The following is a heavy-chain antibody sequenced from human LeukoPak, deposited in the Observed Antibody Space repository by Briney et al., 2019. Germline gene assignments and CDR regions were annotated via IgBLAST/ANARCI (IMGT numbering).Heavy chain of an antibody. CDR1: GFTFSSYW. CDR3: ARGYQSSYYYGMDV. CDR2: IKQDGSEK. D-gene: IGHD2-2*01. Sequence: GGSLRLSCAASGFTFSSYWMSWVRQAPGKGLEWVANIKQDGSEKYYVDSVKGRFTISRDNSKNTLYLQMNSLRAEDTAVYYCARGYQSSYYYGMDVWGQGTTVTVSS. J-gene: IGHJ6*02. V-gene: IGHV3-7*01.